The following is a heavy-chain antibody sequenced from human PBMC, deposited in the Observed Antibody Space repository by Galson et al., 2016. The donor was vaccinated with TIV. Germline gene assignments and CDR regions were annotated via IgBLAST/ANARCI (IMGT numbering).Heavy chain of an antibody. J-gene: IGHJ4*02. CDR3: ARGCPTTSCYHPY. CDR2: ISSSGTTT. D-gene: IGHD2-2*01. Sequence: CAASGFTFGDYYMSWIRQAPGKGLEWISYISSSGTTTYYIDSVKGRFTISRDNARNSLYLVMSSLRVEDAAVYFCARGCPTTSCYHPYWGQGTLVTVSS. CDR1: GFTFGDYY. V-gene: IGHV3-11*01.